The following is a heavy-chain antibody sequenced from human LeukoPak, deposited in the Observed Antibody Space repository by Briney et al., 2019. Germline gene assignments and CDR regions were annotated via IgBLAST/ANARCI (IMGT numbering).Heavy chain of an antibody. V-gene: IGHV3-23*01. Sequence: PGGSLRLSCAASGFIFGDYGMNWVRQAPGKGLEWVSGIGGRGGRTYYADSVKGRFTISRDNSKNTLYLEMKSLRADDTAVYYCAKVELSASGGELDPWGQGTLVIVSS. J-gene: IGHJ5*02. CDR1: GFIFGDYG. CDR3: AKVELSASGGELDP. D-gene: IGHD3-16*02. CDR2: IGGRGGRT.